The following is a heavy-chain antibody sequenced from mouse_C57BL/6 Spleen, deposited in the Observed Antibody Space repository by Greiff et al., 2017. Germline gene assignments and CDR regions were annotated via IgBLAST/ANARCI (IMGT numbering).Heavy chain of an antibody. CDR3: ARGTIYDYGSSYSDY. V-gene: IGHV1-26*01. CDR2: INPNNGGT. J-gene: IGHJ2*01. CDR1: GYTFTDYY. D-gene: IGHD1-1*01. Sequence: VQLQQSGPELVKPGASVKISCKASGYTFTDYYMNWVKQSHGKSLEWIGDINPNNGGTSYNQKFKGKATLTVDKSSSTAYMELSSLTSEDSAVYYCARGTIYDYGSSYSDYWGQGTTLTVSS.